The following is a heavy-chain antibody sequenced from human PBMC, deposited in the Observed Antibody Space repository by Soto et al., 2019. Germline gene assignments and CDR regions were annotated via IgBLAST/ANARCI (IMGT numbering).Heavy chain of an antibody. J-gene: IGHJ6*02. D-gene: IGHD1-26*01. CDR3: ARTRSAWSDFHYYSLDV. CDR2: ISYDSTKT. Sequence: GGSLRLSCAASGFTFNSYGMHWVRQGPGNGLEWVAFISYDSTKTYYADSVRGRFTISRDNSNSALYVQMDSLTGEDTAVYYCARTRSAWSDFHYYSLDVWGQGTTVTVSS. V-gene: IGHV3-30*03. CDR1: GFTFNSYG.